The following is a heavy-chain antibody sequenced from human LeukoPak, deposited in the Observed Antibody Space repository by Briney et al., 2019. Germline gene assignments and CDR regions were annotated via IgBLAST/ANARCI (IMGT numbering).Heavy chain of an antibody. V-gene: IGHV3-23*01. CDR2: ISGSGGST. CDR1: GFTFSSYA. Sequence: GGSLRLSCAASGFTFSSYAMSWVRQAPGKGLEWVSAISGSGGSTYYADSVKGRFTISRDNSKNTLYLQMNSLRAEDTAVYYCAKLPSPDYYGSGKEYYFDYWGQGTLVTVSS. CDR3: AKLPSPDYYGSGKEYYFDY. D-gene: IGHD3-10*01. J-gene: IGHJ4*02.